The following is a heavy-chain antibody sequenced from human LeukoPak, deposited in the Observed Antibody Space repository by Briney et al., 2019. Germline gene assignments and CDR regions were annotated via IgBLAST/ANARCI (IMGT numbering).Heavy chain of an antibody. V-gene: IGHV1-69*02. Sequence: GASVRVSCKASGGTFSSYTISWVREAPGQGLEWMGRIIPILGIANYAQKFLGRVTITADKSTSTPYMELSSLRSEDTAVYYCARMTNYYYDSSGYIAFDIWGQGTMVTVSS. CDR1: GGTFSSYT. CDR3: ARMTNYYYDSSGYIAFDI. CDR2: IIPILGIA. D-gene: IGHD3-22*01. J-gene: IGHJ3*02.